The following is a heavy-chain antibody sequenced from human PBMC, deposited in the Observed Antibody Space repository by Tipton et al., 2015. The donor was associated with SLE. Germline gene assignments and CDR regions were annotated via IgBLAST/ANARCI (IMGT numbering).Heavy chain of an antibody. CDR3: ARSVWWLPPDYYYYMDV. CDR1: GYSFISYW. J-gene: IGHJ6*03. V-gene: IGHV5-51*03. CDR2: IYPGDSDT. Sequence: VQLVQSGAEVKKPGESLKISCKGSGYSFISYWIGWVRQMPGKGLEWMGIIYPGDSDTRYSPSFQGQVTISADKSISTAYLQWSSRKASDTAMYYCARSVWWLPPDYYYYMDVWGKGTTVTVSS. D-gene: IGHD5-12*01.